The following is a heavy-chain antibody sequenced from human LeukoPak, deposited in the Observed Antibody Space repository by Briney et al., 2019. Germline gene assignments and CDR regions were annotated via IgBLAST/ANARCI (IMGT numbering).Heavy chain of an antibody. CDR3: ATVYGDWPLYFDY. CDR2: IYPGDSDT. Sequence: GESLKISCQGSGYKLSSYWIGWVRQMPGKGLEWMGIIYPGDSDTKYSPSFQGQVTISADKSTNTAYLQWSSLKASDTAMYYCATVYGDWPLYFDYWGQGTLVTVSS. J-gene: IGHJ4*02. V-gene: IGHV5-51*01. CDR1: GYKLSSYW. D-gene: IGHD4-17*01.